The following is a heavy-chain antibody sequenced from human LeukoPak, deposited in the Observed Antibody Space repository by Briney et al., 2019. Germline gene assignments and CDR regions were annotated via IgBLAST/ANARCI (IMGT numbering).Heavy chain of an antibody. CDR1: GGSISSYY. D-gene: IGHD3-16*01. J-gene: IGHJ1*01. V-gene: IGHV4-4*08. CDR2: VFSSGST. CDR3: AAMRGMKVMT. Sequence: PSETLSFTGTGSGGSISSYYWSWIRQPPGKGLEWIGRVFSSGSTFYSPSLKSRVTMSVDTSNSHFSLNLTSVTAADTALYYCAAMRGMKVMTWGQGTLVTVSS.